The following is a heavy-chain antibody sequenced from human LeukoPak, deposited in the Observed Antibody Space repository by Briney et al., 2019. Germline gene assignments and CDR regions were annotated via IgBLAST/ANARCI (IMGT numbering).Heavy chain of an antibody. Sequence: PGGSLRLSCAASGFTVNTNDMNWVRQAPGKGLEWVSYISRGSRTTIYYAESVKGRFTISIDNAKNSLYLQMNSLRAEDTAVYYCASYDDSVEYFQHWGQGTLVTVSS. CDR1: GFTVNTND. V-gene: IGHV3-48*04. D-gene: IGHD4-17*01. J-gene: IGHJ1*01. CDR2: ISRGSRTTI. CDR3: ASYDDSVEYFQH.